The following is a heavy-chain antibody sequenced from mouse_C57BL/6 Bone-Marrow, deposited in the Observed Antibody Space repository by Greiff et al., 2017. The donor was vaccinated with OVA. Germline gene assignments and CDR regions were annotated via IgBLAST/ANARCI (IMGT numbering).Heavy chain of an antibody. CDR1: GFTFSDYY. V-gene: IGHV5-16*01. Sequence: EVQLVESEGGLVQPGSSMKLSCTASGFTFSDYYMAWVRQVPEKGLEWVANINYDGSSTYYLDSLKSRFIISRDNAKNILYLQMSSLKSEDTATYYCARGGNWKYFDVWGTGTTVTVSS. D-gene: IGHD2-1*01. J-gene: IGHJ1*03. CDR3: ARGGNWKYFDV. CDR2: INYDGSST.